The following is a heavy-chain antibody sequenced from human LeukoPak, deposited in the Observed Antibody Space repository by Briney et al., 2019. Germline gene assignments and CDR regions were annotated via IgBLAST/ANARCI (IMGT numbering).Heavy chain of an antibody. V-gene: IGHV3-23*01. Sequence: GGSLRLSCLTSGFTLSTNAMSWVRQAPGKGLEWISGISGSGASTYYADSVKGRFTISRDDSRNTLYLQMNSLRAEDTAVYYCASLVVLHGMDVWGQGTTVTVSS. J-gene: IGHJ6*02. CDR3: ASLVVLHGMDV. D-gene: IGHD2-15*01. CDR2: ISGSGAST. CDR1: GFTLSTNA.